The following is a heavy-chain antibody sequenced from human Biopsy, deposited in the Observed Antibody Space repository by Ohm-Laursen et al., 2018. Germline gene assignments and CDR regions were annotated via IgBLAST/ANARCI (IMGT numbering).Heavy chain of an antibody. CDR2: IYNTETT. CDR1: GGSISSSTTYY. J-gene: IGHJ5*02. V-gene: IGHV4-39*01. CDR3: ARHPTGFWFDP. Sequence: TLSLTCTVSGGSISSSTTYYCAWLRQPPGKGLEGIGSIYNTETTFYNPSLKSRVTISVNTSTNQFSLKVSSVSAADTALYFCARHPTGFWFDPWGHGTLVTVSS.